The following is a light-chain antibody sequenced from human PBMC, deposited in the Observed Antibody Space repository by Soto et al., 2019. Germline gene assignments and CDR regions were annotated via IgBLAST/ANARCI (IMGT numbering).Light chain of an antibody. V-gene: IGLV2-14*01. CDR1: SNDVGGLNY. J-gene: IGLJ3*02. CDR3: SSYTSISTVV. CDR2: EVR. Sequence: QSVLTQPASVSGSPGQSITISCTGTSNDVGGLNYVSWYQQHPGKAPKLIIYEVRNRPSGVSNRFSGSKSGNTASLTISGLQAEYEAAYYCSSYTSISTVVFGGGTKVTVL.